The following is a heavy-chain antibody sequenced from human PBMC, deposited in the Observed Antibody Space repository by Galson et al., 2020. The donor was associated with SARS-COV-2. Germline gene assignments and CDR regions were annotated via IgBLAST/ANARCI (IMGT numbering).Heavy chain of an antibody. CDR1: GFTFRGYW. J-gene: IGHJ5*02. Sequence: QLGESLKLSCTASGFTFRGYWLTWVRQPPGRGLEWVAYIHRDGTQEHYVDSARGRFTISRDNVESSVYLQMNSLRAEDTAVYYCARILPSGYYDPWGQGTLVTVSS. D-gene: IGHD5-18*01. CDR2: IHRDGTQE. V-gene: IGHV3-7*01. CDR3: ARILPSGYYDP.